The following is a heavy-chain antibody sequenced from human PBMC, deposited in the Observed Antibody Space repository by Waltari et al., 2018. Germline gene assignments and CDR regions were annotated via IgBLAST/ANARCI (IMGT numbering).Heavy chain of an antibody. J-gene: IGHJ5*02. V-gene: IGHV4-39*01. Sequence: QLQLQESGPGLVKPSETLSLTCTVSGCSISSGPYYLGWIRQPPEKGLEWIGSFHHGGNTFYNPSLKSRVTISVDRSSNQFSLKLYSLTAADTAVYYCARHGGESYGYLWVDPWGQGTLVTVSS. CDR2: FHHGGNT. CDR1: GCSISSGPYY. CDR3: ARHGGESYGYLWVDP. D-gene: IGHD5-18*01.